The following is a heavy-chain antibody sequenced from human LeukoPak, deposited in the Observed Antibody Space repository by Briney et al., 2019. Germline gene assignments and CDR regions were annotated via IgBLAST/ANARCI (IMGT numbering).Heavy chain of an antibody. Sequence: PGASLRLSCAASGFTFSSYAMSWVRQAPGKGLDWVSAISGSGGSTYYADSVKGRFTISRDNSKNTLYLQMNSLRAEDTAVYYCAKGDYGVFSGWFDPWGQGTLVTVSS. D-gene: IGHD4-17*01. J-gene: IGHJ5*02. CDR1: GFTFSSYA. V-gene: IGHV3-23*01. CDR3: AKGDYGVFSGWFDP. CDR2: ISGSGGST.